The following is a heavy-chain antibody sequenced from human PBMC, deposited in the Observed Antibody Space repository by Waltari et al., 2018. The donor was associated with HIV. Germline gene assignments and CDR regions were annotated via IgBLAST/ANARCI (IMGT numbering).Heavy chain of an antibody. V-gene: IGHV3-9*01. J-gene: IGHJ5*02. CDR3: ARGPMYKWFDP. Sequence: EVQLVESGGDLVQPGGSLRLSCAASGFRFDDYAMHWVRQAPGKGLEWVSGISWRSGNMAYADSVRGRFTISRDNAKNSLYLRMNSLRPDDTGFYYCARGPMYKWFDPWGQGTLVTVSS. CDR2: ISWRSGNM. D-gene: IGHD3-10*02. CDR1: GFRFDDYA.